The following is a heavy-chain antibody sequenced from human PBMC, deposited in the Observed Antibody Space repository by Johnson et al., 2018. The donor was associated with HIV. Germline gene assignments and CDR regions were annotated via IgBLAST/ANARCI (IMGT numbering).Heavy chain of an antibody. D-gene: IGHD5-18*01. CDR2: ISYDGSNK. V-gene: IGHV3-30*04. J-gene: IGHJ3*02. CDR3: ARGRRIQLWLLADAFDI. Sequence: QVQLVESGGGVVQPGRSLRLSCAASRFTFSSYAMHWVRQAPGKGLEWVAVISYDGSNKYYADSVKGRFTISRDNSKNTLYLQMNSLRAEDTAVYYCARGRRIQLWLLADAFDIWGQGTMVTVSS. CDR1: RFTFSSYA.